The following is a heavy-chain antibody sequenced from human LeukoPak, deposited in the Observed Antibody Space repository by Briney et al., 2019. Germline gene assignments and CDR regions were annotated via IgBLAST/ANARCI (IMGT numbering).Heavy chain of an antibody. V-gene: IGHV3-43*02. CDR3: AKVFYDSSGIDAFDI. Sequence: GGSLTLSCAASGFTFDNYAMHWVRQAPGKGLEWVSLISGDGGSTYYADSVKGRFTISRDNSKNSLYLQMNSLRTEDTALYYCAKVFYDSSGIDAFDIWGQGTMVTVSS. J-gene: IGHJ3*02. D-gene: IGHD3-22*01. CDR2: ISGDGGST. CDR1: GFTFDNYA.